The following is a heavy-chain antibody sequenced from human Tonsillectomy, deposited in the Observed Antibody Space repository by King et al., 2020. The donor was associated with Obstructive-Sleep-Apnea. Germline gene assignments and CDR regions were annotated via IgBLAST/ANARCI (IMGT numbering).Heavy chain of an antibody. CDR3: AKERQQLLDY. V-gene: IGHV3-23*04. CDR1: GFTFSSYA. D-gene: IGHD6-13*01. J-gene: IGHJ4*02. CDR2: ISSSGGCT. Sequence: DVQLVESGGTLVQPGGSLRLSCAASGFTFSSYAMSWVRQAPGKGLEWCSGISSSGGCTYYADSVKGRFTISRDNSKNTLYLQLNSLRAEDTAVYYCAKERQQLLDYWGQGTLVTVSS.